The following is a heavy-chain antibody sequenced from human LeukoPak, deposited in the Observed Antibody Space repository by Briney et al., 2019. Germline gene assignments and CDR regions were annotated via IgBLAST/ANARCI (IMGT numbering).Heavy chain of an antibody. CDR2: TYPVGDFT. V-gene: IGHV1-46*01. Sequence: ASVKVSCKSSGYTFTDYHIHWVRQAPGQGLEWMGITYPVGDFTNSAQKFQGRATMTGDTPTNTFYMELSGLRFDDTAVYYCARDQWGPDGLWGQGTMVTVSS. D-gene: IGHD5-24*01. CDR3: ARDQWGPDGL. J-gene: IGHJ3*01. CDR1: GYTFTDYH.